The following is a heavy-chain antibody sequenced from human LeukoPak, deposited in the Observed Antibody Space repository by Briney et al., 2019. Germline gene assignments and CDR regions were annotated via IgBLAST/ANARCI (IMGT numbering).Heavy chain of an antibody. CDR1: GGSISSGGYY. CDR2: IYYSGST. V-gene: IGHV4-31*03. CDR3: ARTTIAVAMDY. J-gene: IGHJ4*01. Sequence: SETLSLTCTVSGGSISSGGYYWSWIRQHPGKGLEWIGYIYYSGSTYYNPSLKSRVIISVDTSKNQFSLKLSSVTAADTAVYYCARTTIAVAMDYWGQGTLVTASS. D-gene: IGHD6-19*01.